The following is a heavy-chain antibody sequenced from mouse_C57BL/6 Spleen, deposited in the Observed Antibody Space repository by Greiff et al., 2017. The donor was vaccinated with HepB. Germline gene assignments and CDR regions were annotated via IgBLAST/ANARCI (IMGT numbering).Heavy chain of an antibody. CDR3: ARTMVTYWYFDV. J-gene: IGHJ1*03. CDR2: ISNGGGST. D-gene: IGHD2-2*01. V-gene: IGHV5-12*01. CDR1: GFTFSDYY. Sequence: EVQLVESGGGLVQPGGSLKLSCAASGFTFSDYYMYWVRQTPEKRLEWVAYISNGGGSTYYPDTVKGRFTISRDNAKNTLYLQMSRLKSEDTAMYYCARTMVTYWYFDVWGTGTTVTVSS.